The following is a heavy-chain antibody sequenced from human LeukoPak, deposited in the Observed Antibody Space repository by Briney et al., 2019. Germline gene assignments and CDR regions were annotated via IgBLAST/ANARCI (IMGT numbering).Heavy chain of an antibody. D-gene: IGHD1-26*01. V-gene: IGHV1-24*01. CDR2: FDPEDGET. J-gene: IGHJ4*02. Sequence: ASVKVSCKVSGYTLTELSMHWVRQAPGKGLEWMGGFDPEDGETIYAQKFKGRVTMTEDTSTDTAYMELSSLRSEDTAVYYCATFRIVGALRGLDYWGQGTLVTVSS. CDR1: GYTLTELS. CDR3: ATFRIVGALRGLDY.